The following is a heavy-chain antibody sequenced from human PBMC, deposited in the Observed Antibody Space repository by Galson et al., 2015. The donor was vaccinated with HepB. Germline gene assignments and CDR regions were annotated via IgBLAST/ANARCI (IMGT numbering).Heavy chain of an antibody. Sequence: SLRLSCAASGFTFSSYSMNWVRQAPGKGLEWVSYISSSRSAIYYADSVKGRFTISRDNAKNSLYLQMNSLRDEDTAVYYCAAGRYCSSTSCYDGMDVWGQGTTVTVSS. V-gene: IGHV3-48*02. CDR1: GFTFSSYS. D-gene: IGHD2-2*01. J-gene: IGHJ6*02. CDR2: ISSSRSAI. CDR3: AAGRYCSSTSCYDGMDV.